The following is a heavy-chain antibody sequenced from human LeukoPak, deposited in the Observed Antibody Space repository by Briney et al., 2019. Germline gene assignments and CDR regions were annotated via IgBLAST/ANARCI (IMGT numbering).Heavy chain of an antibody. CDR2: INPSGGST. J-gene: IGHJ4*02. D-gene: IGHD3-10*01. CDR3: ARDRVMVRGAIGY. CDR1: GYTFTGYY. V-gene: IGHV1-46*01. Sequence: ASVKVSCKASGYTFTGYYMHWVRQAPGQGLEWMGIINPSGGSTSYAQKFQGRVTMTRDTSTSTVYMELGSLRSEDTAVYYCARDRVMVRGAIGYWGQGTLVTVSS.